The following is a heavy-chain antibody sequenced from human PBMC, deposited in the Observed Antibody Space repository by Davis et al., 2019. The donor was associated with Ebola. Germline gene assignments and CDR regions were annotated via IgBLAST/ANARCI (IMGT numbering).Heavy chain of an antibody. CDR3: ARAAVSASKSWFDP. CDR2: ISGSDGKT. D-gene: IGHD2-2*01. CDR1: GFTFNSYV. J-gene: IGHJ5*02. V-gene: IGHV3-23*01. Sequence: GESLKISCAASGFTFNSYVMSWVRQAPGKGLEWVSSISGSDGKTSYADSVKGRFTISRDNAKKSLFLQMNSLGAEDTAVYYCARAAVSASKSWFDPWGQGTLVTVSS.